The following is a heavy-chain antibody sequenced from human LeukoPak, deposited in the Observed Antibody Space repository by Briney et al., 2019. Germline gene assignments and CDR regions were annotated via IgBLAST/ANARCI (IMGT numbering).Heavy chain of an antibody. CDR2: IASDGSHT. CDR1: GFTFSTYF. J-gene: IGHJ4*02. V-gene: IGHV3-30-3*01. D-gene: IGHD3-9*01. Sequence: GRSLRLSCAASGFTFSTYFMHWVRQAPGKGLEWVADIASDGSHTFYVDSVKGRFTISRDNSKNTLYLQMNSLRPEDTAVYYCARGGIYDILTGYYDYWGQGTLVTVSS. CDR3: ARGGIYDILTGYYDY.